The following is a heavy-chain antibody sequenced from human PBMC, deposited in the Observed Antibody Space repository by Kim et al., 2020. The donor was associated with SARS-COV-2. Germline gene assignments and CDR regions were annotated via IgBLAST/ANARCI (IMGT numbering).Heavy chain of an antibody. Sequence: SETLSLTCTVSGGSISPYYWSWIRQPPGKGLEWIGYIYYSGNTNYNPSLKSRITISVDTSKNQFSLKLRSVTAADTAVYYCAREGTLGRDNWFDPWGQGTLVTVSS. J-gene: IGHJ5*02. CDR3: AREGTLGRDNWFDP. D-gene: IGHD1-7*01. V-gene: IGHV4-59*01. CDR1: GGSISPYY. CDR2: IYYSGNT.